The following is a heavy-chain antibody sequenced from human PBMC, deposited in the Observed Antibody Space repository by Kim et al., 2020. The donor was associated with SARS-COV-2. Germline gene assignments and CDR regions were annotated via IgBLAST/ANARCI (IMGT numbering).Heavy chain of an antibody. J-gene: IGHJ5*02. CDR3: AREAMARTFGVGGLDP. Sequence: LKSRVTISVDTSKNQCSLELSSVTAADTAVYYCAREAMARTFGVGGLDPWGQGTLVTVSS. D-gene: IGHD5-12*01. V-gene: IGHV4-59*01.